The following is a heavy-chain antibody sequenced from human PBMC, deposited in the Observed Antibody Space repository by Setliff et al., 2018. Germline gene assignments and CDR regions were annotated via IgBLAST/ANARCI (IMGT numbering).Heavy chain of an antibody. CDR1: GFAFSAYY. CDR3: ARDGDILTTYYIYYYYMDV. J-gene: IGHJ6*03. D-gene: IGHD3-9*01. V-gene: IGHV1-2*06. Sequence: GASVKVSCKTSGFAFSAYYMNWVRQAPGQGLEWMGRMNPNSGGTNYAQKFQGRVTMTRDTSISTVYMEVSRLRSDDTAVYFCARDGDILTTYYIYYYYMDVWGKGTTVTVSS. CDR2: MNPNSGGT.